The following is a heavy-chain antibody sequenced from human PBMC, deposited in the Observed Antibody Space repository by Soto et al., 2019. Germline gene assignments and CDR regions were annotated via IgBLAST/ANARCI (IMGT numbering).Heavy chain of an antibody. V-gene: IGHV1-69*13. J-gene: IGHJ4*02. Sequence: SVKVSCKASGGTFSSYAISWVRQAPGQGLEWMGGIIPIFGTANYAQKFQGRVTITADESTSTAYMELSSLRSEDTAVYYCAKGEEYQLPDSSGWPYFGYWGQGTLVTVSS. D-gene: IGHD6-19*01. CDR1: GGTFSSYA. CDR2: IIPIFGTA. CDR3: AKGEEYQLPDSSGWPYFGY.